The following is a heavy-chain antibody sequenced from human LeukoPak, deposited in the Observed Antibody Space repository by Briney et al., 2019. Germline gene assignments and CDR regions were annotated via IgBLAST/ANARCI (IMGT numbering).Heavy chain of an antibody. CDR1: GFTFTSSA. Sequence: SVKVSCKASGFTFTSSAMQWVRQARGQRLEWIGWIVVGSGNTNYAQKFQERVAITRDMSTSTAYMELSSLRSEDTAVYYCAADPGANHSGSGGSAPTAEDDYWGQGTLVTVSS. CDR3: AADPGANHSGSGGSAPTAEDDY. CDR2: IVVGSGNT. D-gene: IGHD2-15*01. V-gene: IGHV1-58*02. J-gene: IGHJ4*02.